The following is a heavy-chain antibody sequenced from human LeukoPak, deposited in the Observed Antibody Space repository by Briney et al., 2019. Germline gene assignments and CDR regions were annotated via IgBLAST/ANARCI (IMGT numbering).Heavy chain of an antibody. Sequence: GGSLRLSCAASGFTFSSYSMNWVRQAPGKGLEWVSSISSSSSYIYYADSVKGRFTISRDNAKNSLYLQMNSLRAEDTAVYYCARAGRSPDAFDIWGQGTMVTVSS. CDR2: ISSSSSYI. CDR3: ARAGRSPDAFDI. J-gene: IGHJ3*02. CDR1: GFTFSSYS. D-gene: IGHD2-15*01. V-gene: IGHV3-21*01.